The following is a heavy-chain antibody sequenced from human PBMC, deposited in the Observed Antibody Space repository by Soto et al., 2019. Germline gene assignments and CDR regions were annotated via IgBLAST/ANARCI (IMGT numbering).Heavy chain of an antibody. CDR1: GFTFSNYW. CDR3: ARSVEGHFDF. J-gene: IGHJ4*02. Sequence: GGSLRLSCAASGFTFSNYWMTWVRQAPGKGLEWMANIKQDGDQRFYVDSVKGRFTISRDNAKNSLHLQMNSLRVEDTAVYFCARSVEGHFDFWGQGTVVTVSS. CDR2: IKQDGDQR. V-gene: IGHV3-7*01. D-gene: IGHD6-19*01.